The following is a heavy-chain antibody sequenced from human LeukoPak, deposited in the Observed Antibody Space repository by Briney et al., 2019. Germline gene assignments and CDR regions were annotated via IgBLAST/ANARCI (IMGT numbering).Heavy chain of an antibody. Sequence: ASVKVSCKASGYTFTGYYMHWVRQAPGQGLEWMGRINPNSGGTNYAQKFQGRVTMTRDTSISTAYMGLSRLRSDDTAVYYCARASYYYDSSGYYYVDYFDYWGQGTLVTVSS. J-gene: IGHJ4*02. CDR2: INPNSGGT. D-gene: IGHD3-22*01. CDR3: ARASYYYDSSGYYYVDYFDY. CDR1: GYTFTGYY. V-gene: IGHV1-2*06.